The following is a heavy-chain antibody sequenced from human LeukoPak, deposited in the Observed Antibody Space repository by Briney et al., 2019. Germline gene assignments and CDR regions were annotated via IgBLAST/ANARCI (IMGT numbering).Heavy chain of an antibody. CDR1: GGSISSSSYY. CDR3: ARGGIAVVGTHYYYYGMDV. J-gene: IGHJ6*02. Sequence: SETLSLTCTVSGGSISSSSYYWGWIRQPPGKGLEWIGSIYYSGSTYYNPSLKSRVTISVDTSKNQFSLKLSSVTAADTAVYYCARGGIAVVGTHYYYYGMDVWGQGTTVTVSS. D-gene: IGHD6-19*01. V-gene: IGHV4-39*01. CDR2: IYYSGST.